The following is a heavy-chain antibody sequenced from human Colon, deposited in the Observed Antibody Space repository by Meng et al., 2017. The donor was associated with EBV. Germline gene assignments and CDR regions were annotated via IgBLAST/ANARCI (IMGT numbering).Heavy chain of an antibody. CDR1: GGSVSSGVYY. CDR3: ARVSSGWDYFDY. CDR2: IYYSGST. J-gene: IGHJ4*02. D-gene: IGHD6-19*01. Sequence: LRAPGPCLVKPSHTLSLTCTVSGGSVSSGVYYWTWIRQHPGKGLEWFGHIYYSGSTFYNPSLKRRVIISIDTSKNQFSLNLRSVTAADTAVYYCARVSSGWDYFDYWGQGTLVTVSS. V-gene: IGHV4-31*03.